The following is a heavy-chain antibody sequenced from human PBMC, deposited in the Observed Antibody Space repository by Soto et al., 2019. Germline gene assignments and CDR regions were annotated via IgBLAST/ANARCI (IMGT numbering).Heavy chain of an antibody. Sequence: SVKVSCKASGFTFASSAMQWVRQARGQRLEWIGWIVVGSGNTNYAQKFQERVTITRDMSTSTAYMELSSLRSEDTAVYYCAADWYYYDSSGSRGAYAIWGQGTMVTVSS. CDR3: AADWYYYDSSGSRGAYAI. CDR1: GFTFASSA. D-gene: IGHD3-22*01. CDR2: IVVGSGNT. J-gene: IGHJ3*02. V-gene: IGHV1-58*02.